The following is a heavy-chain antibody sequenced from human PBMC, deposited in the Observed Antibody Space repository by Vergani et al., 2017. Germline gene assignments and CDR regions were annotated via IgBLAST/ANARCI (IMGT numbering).Heavy chain of an antibody. CDR2: IIPIFGTA. CDR1: GGTFSSYA. D-gene: IGHD4-17*01. V-gene: IGHV1-69*12. J-gene: IGHJ3*02. CDR3: ARDRELGYGDPDAFDS. Sequence: QVQLVQSGAEVKKPGSSVKVSCKASGGTFSSYAISWVRQAPGQGLEWMGGIIPIFGTANYAQQFQGRVTITADASTSTAYMELSSLRSEDTAVYYCARDRELGYGDPDAFDSWGQGTMVTVSS.